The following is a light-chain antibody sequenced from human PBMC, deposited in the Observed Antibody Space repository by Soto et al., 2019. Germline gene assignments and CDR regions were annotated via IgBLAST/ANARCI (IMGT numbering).Light chain of an antibody. J-gene: IGKJ1*01. CDR3: KQYGSSPVT. CDR1: QSLRSN. V-gene: IGKV3-20*01. Sequence: EIVLQQSPATVSLSPGESATLAGRASQSLRSNLAWYQQKPGQANRLLIYGASSRATGIPDRFSGSGSGTDFTLTISRLEPEEFAVYYCKQYGSSPVTVGQGTKVDI. CDR2: GAS.